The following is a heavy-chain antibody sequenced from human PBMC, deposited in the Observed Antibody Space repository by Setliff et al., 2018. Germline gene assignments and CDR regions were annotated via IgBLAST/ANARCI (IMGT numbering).Heavy chain of an antibody. J-gene: IGHJ6*03. CDR3: ARTVRSGSYHYYYMDV. Sequence: GSGPTLVNPTQTLTLTCTFSGFSISTSGMCVSWIRQSPGKALEWLARIDWDDDKYYSTSLKTRLTISKDTSKNQVVLTMTNMDSVDTATYYCARTVRSGSYHYYYMDVWGKGTTVTV. CDR2: IDWDDDK. D-gene: IGHD1-26*01. V-gene: IGHV2-70*11. CDR1: GFSISTSGMC.